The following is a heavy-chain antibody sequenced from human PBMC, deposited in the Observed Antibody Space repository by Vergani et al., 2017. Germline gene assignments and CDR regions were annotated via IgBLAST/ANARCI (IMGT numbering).Heavy chain of an antibody. CDR2: IYHSGST. D-gene: IGHD2-21*02. J-gene: IGHJ4*02. Sequence: QVQLQESGPGLVKPSQTLSLTCTVSGGSISSGYYWGWIRQPPGKGLEWIGSIYHSGSTYYNPSLKSRVTISVDTSKNQFSLKLSSVTAADTAVYYCARMAYCGGDCYSFDYWGQGTLVTVSS. CDR3: ARMAYCGGDCYSFDY. V-gene: IGHV4-38-2*02. CDR1: GGSISSGYY.